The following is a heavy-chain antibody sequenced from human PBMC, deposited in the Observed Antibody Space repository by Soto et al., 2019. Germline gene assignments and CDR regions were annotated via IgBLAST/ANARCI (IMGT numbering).Heavy chain of an antibody. J-gene: IGHJ4*02. CDR3: AKDISRGPTKNYDFWSGPDY. CDR2: ISWDGSNR. Sequence: GGSLRLSXAASGFTFDEYAMHWVRQPPGKGLEWVSLISWDGSNRYYADSVQGRFTISRDNSKYSLYLEMNSLRPEDTALYYCAKDISRGPTKNYDFWSGPDYWGQGTLVTVS. V-gene: IGHV3-43D*04. CDR1: GFTFDEYA. D-gene: IGHD3-3*01.